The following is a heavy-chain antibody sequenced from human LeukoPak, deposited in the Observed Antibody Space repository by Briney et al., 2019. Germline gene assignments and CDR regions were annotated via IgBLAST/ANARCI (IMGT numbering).Heavy chain of an antibody. CDR3: ARVRAEMATIPEFDY. Sequence: ASVKVSCKASGGTFSSYAISWVRRAPGQGLEWMGGIIPIFGTANYAQKFQGRVTITADESTSTAYMELSSLRSEDTAVYYCARVRAEMATIPEFDYWGQGTLVTVSS. CDR2: IIPIFGTA. CDR1: GGTFSSYA. D-gene: IGHD5-24*01. V-gene: IGHV1-69*13. J-gene: IGHJ4*02.